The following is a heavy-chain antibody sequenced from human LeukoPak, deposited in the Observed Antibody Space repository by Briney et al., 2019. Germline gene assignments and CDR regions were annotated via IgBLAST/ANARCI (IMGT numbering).Heavy chain of an antibody. V-gene: IGHV1-8*01. D-gene: IGHD3-10*01. J-gene: IGHJ5*02. CDR1: GYTFTSYD. CDR3: ARGRMVRGVGNWFDP. Sequence: GASVKVSCKASGYTFTSYDINWVRQATGQGLEWTGWMNPNSGNTGYAQKFQGRVTMTRNTSISTAYMELSSLRSEDTAVYYCARGRMVRGVGNWFDPWGQGTLVTVSS. CDR2: MNPNSGNT.